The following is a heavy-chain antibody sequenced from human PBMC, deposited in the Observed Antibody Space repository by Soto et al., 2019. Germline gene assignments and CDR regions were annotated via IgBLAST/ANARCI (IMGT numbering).Heavy chain of an antibody. CDR1: GGSISSYY. Sequence: SETLSLTCTVSGGSISSYYWSWIRQPPGKGLEWIGYVYYSGNTNYNPSLKSRITMSVDTSKNQFSLKLSSMTAADTAVYYCSRVDGDYRTDYWGQGTLVTVSS. D-gene: IGHD4-17*01. CDR3: SRVDGDYRTDY. V-gene: IGHV4-59*01. CDR2: VYYSGNT. J-gene: IGHJ4*02.